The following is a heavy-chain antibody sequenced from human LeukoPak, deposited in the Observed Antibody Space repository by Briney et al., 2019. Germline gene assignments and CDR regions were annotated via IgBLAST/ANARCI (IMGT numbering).Heavy chain of an antibody. CDR2: ISSSSSTI. D-gene: IGHD3-3*01. J-gene: IGHJ4*02. Sequence: GGSLRLSCAASGFTFSSYSMNWVRQAPGKGLEWVSYISSSSSTIYYADSVKGRFTISRDNAKNSLYLQMNSLRAEDTAVYYCARALYDFWSGYSPLGYWGQGTLVTVSS. CDR1: GFTFSSYS. CDR3: ARALYDFWSGYSPLGY. V-gene: IGHV3-48*04.